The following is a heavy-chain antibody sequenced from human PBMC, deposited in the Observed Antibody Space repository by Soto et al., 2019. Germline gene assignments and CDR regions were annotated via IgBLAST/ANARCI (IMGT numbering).Heavy chain of an antibody. Sequence: QVQLVESGGGVVQPGRSLRLSCTASGFTFRTYAMHWVRQAPGKGLKWVAVISYDGSDKYYVDSVKGRFTISRDNSKNTFYMQMNSLRAEDTAVYYCARDDPYYDGMDVWGQGTTVTVSS. CDR3: ARDDPYYDGMDV. CDR2: ISYDGSDK. CDR1: GFTFRTYA. V-gene: IGHV3-30-3*01. J-gene: IGHJ6*02.